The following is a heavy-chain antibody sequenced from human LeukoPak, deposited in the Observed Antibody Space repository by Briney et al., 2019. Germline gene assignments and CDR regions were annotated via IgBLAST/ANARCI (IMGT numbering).Heavy chain of an antibody. CDR1: GGSISGSSYY. D-gene: IGHD3-3*01. CDR2: IYYSGST. V-gene: IGHV4-39*01. Sequence: PSETLSLTCTVSGGSISGSSYYWGWIRQPPGKGLEWIGSIYYSGSTYYNPSLKSRVTISVDTSKNQFSLKLSSVTAADTAVYYCARHHEGFDFWVYWGQGTLVTVSS. J-gene: IGHJ4*02. CDR3: ARHHEGFDFWVY.